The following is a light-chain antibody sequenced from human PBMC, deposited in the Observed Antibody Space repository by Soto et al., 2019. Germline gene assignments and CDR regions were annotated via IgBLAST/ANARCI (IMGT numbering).Light chain of an antibody. CDR3: QQRSNWLT. V-gene: IGKV3-11*01. J-gene: IGKJ4*01. CDR2: DAS. CDR1: QSVSSY. Sequence: EIVLTQSPATLSLSPGERATLCCRASQSVSSYLAWYQQKPGQAPRLLIYDASNRATGIPARFSGSGSGTDFTLTISSLEPEDFAVYYCQQRSNWLTFGGGTKVDNK.